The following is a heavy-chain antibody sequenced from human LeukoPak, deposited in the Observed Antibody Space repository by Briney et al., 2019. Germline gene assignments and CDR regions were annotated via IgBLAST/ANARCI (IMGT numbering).Heavy chain of an antibody. Sequence: GGSLRLSCAASGFTFSSYEMNWVRQAPGKGLEWVSYVSSSGTTIYYADSVKGRFTVSRDNARNSLYLQMNSLRAEDTALYYCARQVASGFDPWGQGTLVTVSS. CDR3: ARQVASGFDP. J-gene: IGHJ5*02. CDR2: VSSSGTTI. V-gene: IGHV3-48*03. CDR1: GFTFSSYE.